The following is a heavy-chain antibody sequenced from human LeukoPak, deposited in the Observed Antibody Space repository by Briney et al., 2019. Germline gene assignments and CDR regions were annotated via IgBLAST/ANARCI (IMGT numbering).Heavy chain of an antibody. CDR3: AKTGSSSSWYGAYVSFDI. CDR1: GFTLSDFW. D-gene: IGHD6-13*01. CDR2: IDQDGSDK. V-gene: IGHV3-7*03. Sequence: GGSLRLSCAASGFTLSDFWMSWVRQAPGKGLEWVANIDQDGSDKNYVGSVKGRFTISRDDAKNSLFLQMNSLRAEDTAVYYCAKTGSSSSWYGAYVSFDIWGQGTMVTVSS. J-gene: IGHJ3*02.